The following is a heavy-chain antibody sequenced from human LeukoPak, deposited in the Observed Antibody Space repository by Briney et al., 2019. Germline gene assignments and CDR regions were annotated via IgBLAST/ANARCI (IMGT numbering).Heavy chain of an antibody. CDR2: ITDSYST. Sequence: PGGSLRLSCAASGITYSDSAMYWVRQAPGKGLECVSVITDSYSTYYGDSVKGRFTVPRDNSKKTLYLQMNSLRVDDTALYYCVKGACSSGCSGNYWGQGTRVIVS. CDR3: VKGACSSGCSGNY. V-gene: IGHV3-23*01. J-gene: IGHJ4*02. CDR1: GITYSDSA. D-gene: IGHD6-19*01.